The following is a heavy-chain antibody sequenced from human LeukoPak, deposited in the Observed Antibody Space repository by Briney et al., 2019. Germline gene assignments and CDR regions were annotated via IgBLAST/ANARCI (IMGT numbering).Heavy chain of an antibody. J-gene: IGHJ4*02. Sequence: PGGSLRLSCLASGFSFSSSWMHWVRQTPGKELLWLSRISSGGTDIKYADSVQGRFTISRDNAKSTLYLQMNSLRVEDTAVYYCARDQTQLGPTTVDHWGQGTLVTVSS. D-gene: IGHD2-2*01. CDR3: ARDQTQLGPTTVDH. CDR2: ISSGGTDI. V-gene: IGHV3-74*01. CDR1: GFSFSSSW.